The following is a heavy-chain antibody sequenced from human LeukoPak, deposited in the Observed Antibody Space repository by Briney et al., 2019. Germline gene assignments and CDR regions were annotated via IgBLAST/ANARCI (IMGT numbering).Heavy chain of an antibody. Sequence: TSETLSLTCTVSGGSISSDYWSWIRQPDGKGLEWIGRIYTSGSTNYNPSLKSRVSMSVDTSTNQFSLKLSSVTAADTAIYFCARGRYCGGDCLPSWFDPWGQGTLVTVSS. J-gene: IGHJ5*02. V-gene: IGHV4-4*07. CDR1: GGSISSDY. CDR3: ARGRYCGGDCLPSWFDP. CDR2: IYTSGST. D-gene: IGHD2-21*02.